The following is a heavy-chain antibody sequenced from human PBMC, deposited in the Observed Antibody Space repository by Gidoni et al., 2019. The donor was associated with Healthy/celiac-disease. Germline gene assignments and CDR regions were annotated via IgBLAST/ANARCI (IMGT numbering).Heavy chain of an antibody. J-gene: IGHJ4*02. CDR3: ARETFAINSGSYYWFPDY. CDR2: IWYDRSNK. Sequence: QVQLVESGVGVVQPGRSLRLPCAASGFSLRSHGLHWVRRAPGKGLEWVAVIWYDRSNKYYADSVKGRFTLSRDNSKNTLYLQMSSRRAEDTAVYYCARETFAINSGSYYWFPDYWGQGTLVTVSS. V-gene: IGHV3-33*01. CDR1: GFSLRSHG. D-gene: IGHD1-26*01.